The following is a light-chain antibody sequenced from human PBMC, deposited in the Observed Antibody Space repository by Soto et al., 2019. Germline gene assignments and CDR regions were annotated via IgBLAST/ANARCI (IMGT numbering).Light chain of an antibody. Sequence: EIGWTQSPATLSLSPDNRATLSCRASLSFSGSLAWYQQKPCQAPRLLIYDASNRATGIPARFSGSGSGTDFTLTITSLEPEDFAVYYCQQRSNWPSTFGGGTKVEI. CDR1: LSFSGS. CDR2: DAS. CDR3: QQRSNWPST. V-gene: IGKV3-11*01. J-gene: IGKJ4*01.